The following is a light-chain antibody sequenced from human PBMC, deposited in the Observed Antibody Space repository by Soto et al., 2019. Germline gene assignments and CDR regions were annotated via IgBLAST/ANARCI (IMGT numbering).Light chain of an antibody. J-gene: IGKJ2*01. CDR1: QSFSNSY. V-gene: IGKV3-20*01. CDR3: HQYGSSPQNT. CDR2: GAS. Sequence: EIVLTQSPGTLSLSPGERATLSCRASQSFSNSYLAAYQQKPGQPPRLLIYGASRRATGIADRFSGSGSGTEYTLTISRLEPDDFAVYYYHQYGSSPQNTFGQGTKLEIK.